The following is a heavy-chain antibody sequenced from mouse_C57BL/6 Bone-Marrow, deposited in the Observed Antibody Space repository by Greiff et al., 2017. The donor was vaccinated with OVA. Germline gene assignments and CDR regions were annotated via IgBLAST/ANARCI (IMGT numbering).Heavy chain of an antibody. CDR3: ARDYGSSYVGYFDV. V-gene: IGHV5-4*01. CDR1: GFTFSSYA. Sequence: EVKLVESGGGLVKPGGSLKLSCAASGFTFSSYAMSWVRQTPENRLEWVATISDGGSYTYYPDNVKGRFTISRDNAKNTLYLQMSHLKSEDTAMYYCARDYGSSYVGYFDVWGTGTTVTVSS. CDR2: ISDGGSYT. D-gene: IGHD1-1*01. J-gene: IGHJ1*03.